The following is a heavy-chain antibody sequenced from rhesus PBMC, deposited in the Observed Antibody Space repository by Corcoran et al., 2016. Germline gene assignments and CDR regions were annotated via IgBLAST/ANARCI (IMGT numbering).Heavy chain of an antibody. CDR3: ARDRVSWNDDYFDY. V-gene: IGHV4-173*01. CDR1: GGSISSNY. J-gene: IGHJ4*01. Sequence: QLQLQESGPGLVKPSETLSLTCAVSGGSISSNYWSWIRQPPGKGLEWIGRILGSGGSTDYNTSLKSRGTISQDTSKDQFSLKLSSVTAADTAVYYCARDRVSWNDDYFDYWGQGVLVTVSS. D-gene: IGHD1-14*01. CDR2: ILGSGGST.